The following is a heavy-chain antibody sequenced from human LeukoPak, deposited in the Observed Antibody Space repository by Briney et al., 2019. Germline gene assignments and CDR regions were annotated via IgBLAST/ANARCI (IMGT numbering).Heavy chain of an antibody. CDR2: INTDDSSP. D-gene: IGHD3-22*01. V-gene: IGHV3-74*03. J-gene: IGHJ4*02. Sequence: GGSLRLSCAASGFPFSSFWMHWVRQGPGKGLVWGARINTDDSSPMYADSVKGRFIISRDNAKNTLYLQMNSLRAEDTALYYCARSAYDYDSTPYFFDYWGQGTPVTVSS. CDR3: ARSAYDYDSTPYFFDY. CDR1: GFPFSSFW.